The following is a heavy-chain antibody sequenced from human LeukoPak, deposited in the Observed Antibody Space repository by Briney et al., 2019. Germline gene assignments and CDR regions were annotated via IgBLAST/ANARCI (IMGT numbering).Heavy chain of an antibody. J-gene: IGHJ4*02. Sequence: GGSLRLSCAASGFTFSSYWMSWVRQAPGKGLEWVANIKQDGSEKYYVDSVKGRFTISRDNAKNSVYLQMNSLRVEDTAVYYCARDHLAVAGNLDYWGQGTLVAVSS. CDR1: GFTFSSYW. CDR3: ARDHLAVAGNLDY. V-gene: IGHV3-7*01. CDR2: IKQDGSEK. D-gene: IGHD6-19*01.